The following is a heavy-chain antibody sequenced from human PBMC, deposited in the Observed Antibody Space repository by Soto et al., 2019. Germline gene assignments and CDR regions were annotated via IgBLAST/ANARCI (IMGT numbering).Heavy chain of an antibody. J-gene: IGHJ5*02. D-gene: IGHD3-9*01. CDR3: AAGDYFALDT. CDR2: IAVGSGNT. Sequence: SVKVSCKASGFTFSSSVVQWVRQTRGQRLEWIGWIAVGSGNTKHAENFQERVTITWDLSTSTAYMELSSLRSEDTAVYYCAAGDYFALDTWGRGTLVTVSS. V-gene: IGHV1-58*01. CDR1: GFTFSSSV.